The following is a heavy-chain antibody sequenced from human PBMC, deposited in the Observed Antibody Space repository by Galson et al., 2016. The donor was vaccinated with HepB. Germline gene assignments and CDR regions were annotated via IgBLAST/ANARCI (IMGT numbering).Heavy chain of an antibody. J-gene: IGHJ3*01. CDR2: ISAYNGNT. CDR3: ARGGYYYDSSGYSAY. Sequence: SVKVSCKASGYTFTSYGISWVRQAPGQGLEWMGWISAYNGNTNYAQKLQGRVTMTTDTSTSTAYMELRSLRSDDTAVYYCARGGYYYDSSGYSAYWGLGTMVTVSS. V-gene: IGHV1-18*01. D-gene: IGHD3-22*01. CDR1: GYTFTSYG.